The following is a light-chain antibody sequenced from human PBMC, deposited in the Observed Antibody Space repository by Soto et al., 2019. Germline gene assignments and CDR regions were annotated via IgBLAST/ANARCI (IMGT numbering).Light chain of an antibody. Sequence: QSVLTQPPSVSGAPGQRVTISCTGGNSNIGAGYDVHWYHQLPGTAPKLLIYGNNNRPSGVPDRFSGSKSGTSASLAITGLQAEDEGDYYCQSYDSSLSGSVFGGGTKLTVL. CDR1: NSNIGAGYD. CDR2: GNN. V-gene: IGLV1-40*01. CDR3: QSYDSSLSGSV. J-gene: IGLJ2*01.